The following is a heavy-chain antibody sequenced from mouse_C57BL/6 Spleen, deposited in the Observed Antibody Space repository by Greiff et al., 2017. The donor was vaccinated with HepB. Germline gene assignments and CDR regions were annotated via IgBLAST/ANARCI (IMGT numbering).Heavy chain of an antibody. CDR3: TRSGSNVYYAMDY. V-gene: IGHV1-15*01. D-gene: IGHD1-2*01. J-gene: IGHJ4*01. CDR2: IDPETGGT. CDR1: GYTFTDYE. Sequence: QVQLQQSGAELVRPGASVTLSCKASGYTFTDYEMHWVKQTPVHGLEWIGAIDPETGGTAYNQKFKGKAILTADKSSSTAYMELRSLTSEDSAVYYCTRSGSNVYYAMDYWGQGTSVTVSS.